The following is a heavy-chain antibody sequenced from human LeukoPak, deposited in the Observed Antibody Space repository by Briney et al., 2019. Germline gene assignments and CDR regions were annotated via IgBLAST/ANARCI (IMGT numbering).Heavy chain of an antibody. D-gene: IGHD6-25*01. Sequence: GASLKISCKGSGYSFTNYCIAWVRQMPGKGLDWMGIIYPGDSDIRYSPSFQGQVTISADKSISTAYLQWSSLKASDTAMYYCARDAYSNGWAYDYWGQGTLVTVSS. CDR1: GYSFTNYC. V-gene: IGHV5-51*01. J-gene: IGHJ4*02. CDR2: IYPGDSDI. CDR3: ARDAYSNGWAYDY.